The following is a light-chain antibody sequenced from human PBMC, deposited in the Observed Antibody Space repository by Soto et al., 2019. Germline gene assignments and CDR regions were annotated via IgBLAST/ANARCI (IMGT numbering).Light chain of an antibody. V-gene: IGKV4-1*01. Sequence: DIVMTQSPDSLAVFLGERATINCKSSQSVLYNSNNKNYLAWYQQKPGHTPKLLIYWASMRESGVPDRFSGTGSGTDFTLTISSLQAEDVAVYYCQQYFSFPYTFGQGTKLEIK. J-gene: IGKJ2*01. CDR3: QQYFSFPYT. CDR2: WAS. CDR1: QSVLYNSNNKNY.